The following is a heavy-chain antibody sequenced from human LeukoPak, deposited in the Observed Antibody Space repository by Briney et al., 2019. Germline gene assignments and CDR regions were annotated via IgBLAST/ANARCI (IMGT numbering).Heavy chain of an antibody. CDR3: AELGITMIGGV. J-gene: IGHJ6*04. CDR1: GFTFSTYS. Sequence: PGGSLRLSCAASGFTFSTYSMNWVRQDPGKGLEWVSYISSSGSTIYYADSVKGRFTISRDNAKNSLYLQMNSLRAEDTAVYYCAELGITMIGGVWGKGTTVTISS. V-gene: IGHV3-48*04. CDR2: ISSSGSTI. D-gene: IGHD3-10*02.